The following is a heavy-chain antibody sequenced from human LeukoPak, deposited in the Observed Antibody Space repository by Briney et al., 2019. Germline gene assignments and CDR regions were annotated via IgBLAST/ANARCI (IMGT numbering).Heavy chain of an antibody. Sequence: SETLSLTCTVSGGSVSSGSYYWSWIRQPPGKGLEWIGYIYYSGSTNYNPSLKSRVTISVDTSKNQFSLKLSSVTAADTAVYYCARDFYGDYFDYWGQGTLVTVSS. CDR1: GGSVSSGSYY. CDR3: ARDFYGDYFDY. J-gene: IGHJ4*02. D-gene: IGHD4-17*01. V-gene: IGHV4-61*01. CDR2: IYYSGST.